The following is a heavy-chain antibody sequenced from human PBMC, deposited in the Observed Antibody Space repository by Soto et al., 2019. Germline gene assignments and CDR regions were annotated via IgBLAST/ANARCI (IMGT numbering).Heavy chain of an antibody. V-gene: IGHV3-23*01. D-gene: IGHD2-2*01. CDR2: FSVSGDNT. CDR3: ARVPSIPDARVPDY. J-gene: IGHJ4*02. Sequence: GGALRLSCGASGFTFKTYAMGWVRRAPGKGLEWGSTFSVSGDNTHYAGSVKGRFSISRDNSKNTLYLQMNSLRAEDTAVYYCARVPSIPDARVPDYWGQGTLVTVSS. CDR1: GFTFKTYA.